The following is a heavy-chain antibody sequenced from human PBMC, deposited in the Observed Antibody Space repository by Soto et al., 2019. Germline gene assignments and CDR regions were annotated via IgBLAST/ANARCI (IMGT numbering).Heavy chain of an antibody. CDR1: GGSISSYY. CDR3: ASARGGGADY. V-gene: IGHV4-59*01. D-gene: IGHD1-26*01. Sequence: QVQLQESGPGLVKPSETLSLTCTVSGGSISSYYWSWIRQPPGKGLEWIGYIYYSGSTNYNPSLQTRVTISVDTSKNQFSLKLSSVTAADTAVYYCASARGGGADYWGQGTLVTVSS. J-gene: IGHJ4*02. CDR2: IYYSGST.